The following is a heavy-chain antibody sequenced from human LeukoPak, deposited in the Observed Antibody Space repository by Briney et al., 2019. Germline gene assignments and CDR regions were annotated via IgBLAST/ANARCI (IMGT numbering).Heavy chain of an antibody. V-gene: IGHV4-38-2*02. D-gene: IGHD2-15*01. CDR2: IYHSGST. J-gene: IGHJ6*03. Sequence: SETLSLTCAVSGYSISSGYYGGWIRQPPGKGLEWIGRIYHSGSTYYNPSLKSRVTISVDTSKNQFSLKLSAVTAADTAVYYCARDRRDYSFYYYMDVWGKGTTVTVSS. CDR1: GYSISSGYY. CDR3: ARDRRDYSFYYYMDV.